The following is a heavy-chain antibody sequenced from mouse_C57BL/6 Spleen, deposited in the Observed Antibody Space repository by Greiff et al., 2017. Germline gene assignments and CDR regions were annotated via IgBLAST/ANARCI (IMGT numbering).Heavy chain of an antibody. CDR1: GYTFTSYG. V-gene: IGHV1-81*01. CDR3: SREPSYLYYFDY. D-gene: IGHD3-3*01. Sequence: QVQLQQPGAELVKPGASVKLSCKASGYTFTSYGISWVKQRTGQGLEWIGEIYPRSGNTYYNEKFKGKATLTAAKSSSTAYMELRSLTSEDSAVYFWSREPSYLYYFDYWGQGTTLTVSS. J-gene: IGHJ2*01. CDR2: IYPRSGNT.